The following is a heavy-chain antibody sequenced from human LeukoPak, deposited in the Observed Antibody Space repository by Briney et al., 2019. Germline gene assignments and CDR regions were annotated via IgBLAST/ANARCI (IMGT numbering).Heavy chain of an antibody. Sequence: ASVKVSCKVSGYTLTELSMHWVRQAPGKGLEWMGGFDPEDGETIYAQKFQGRVTVTEDTSTDAAYMELSSLRSEDTAVYYCATTIVVVPAALDYWGQGTLVTVSS. V-gene: IGHV1-24*01. CDR2: FDPEDGET. D-gene: IGHD2-2*01. J-gene: IGHJ4*02. CDR1: GYTLTELS. CDR3: ATTIVVVPAALDY.